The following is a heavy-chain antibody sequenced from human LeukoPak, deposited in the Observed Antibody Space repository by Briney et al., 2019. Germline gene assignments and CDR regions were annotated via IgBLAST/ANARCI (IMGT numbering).Heavy chain of an antibody. CDR2: ISGSGGST. CDR3: AKDEEGGYYYFWYFDY. Sequence: GGSLRLSCAASGFTFSSYAMSWVRQAPGKGLEWVSAISGSGGSTYYADSVKGRFTISRDNSKSTLYLQMNSLRAEDTAVYYCAKDEEGGYYYFWYFDYWGQGTLVTVSS. CDR1: GFTFSSYA. J-gene: IGHJ4*02. V-gene: IGHV3-23*01. D-gene: IGHD3-22*01.